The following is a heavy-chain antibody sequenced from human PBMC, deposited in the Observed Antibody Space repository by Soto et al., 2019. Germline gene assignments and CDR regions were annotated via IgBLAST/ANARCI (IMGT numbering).Heavy chain of an antibody. CDR2: INHSGST. V-gene: IGHV4-34*01. CDR3: ARRGGRYLYWFDP. D-gene: IGHD3-9*01. Sequence: SETLSLTCAVYGGSFSGYYWNWIRQPPGKGLEWIGEINHSGSTNYNPSLKSRVTISVDPSKNQFSLKLSSVTAADTAVYYCARRGGRYLYWFDPWGQGTLVTVS. J-gene: IGHJ5*02. CDR1: GGSFSGYY.